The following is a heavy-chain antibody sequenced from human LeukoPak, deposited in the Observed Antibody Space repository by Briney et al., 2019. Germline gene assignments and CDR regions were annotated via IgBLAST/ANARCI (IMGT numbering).Heavy chain of an antibody. CDR3: SSSYYHDSSGYGPLDY. J-gene: IGHJ4*02. CDR2: VRRGASGGAT. Sequence: GGSLRLSCAASGFTFSRYWMSWVRQAPGKGLEWVGFVRRGASGGATYYAASVKDRFMISRDDSKSIAYLQMNSLETEDTAVYFCSSSYYHDSSGYGPLDYWGQGTLVTVSS. CDR1: GFTFSRYW. V-gene: IGHV3-49*04. D-gene: IGHD3-22*01.